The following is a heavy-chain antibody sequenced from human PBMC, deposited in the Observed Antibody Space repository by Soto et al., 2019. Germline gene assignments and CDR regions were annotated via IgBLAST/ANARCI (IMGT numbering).Heavy chain of an antibody. CDR3: ARIYSYGVLYFDL. Sequence: PSETLSLTCTVSGGSIISYYWNWLRQSPEKGLEWIGYIYYSGISDYNPSLKTRVTMSVDTSKNQFSLKLTSVTAADTAVYYCARIYSYGVLYFDLWGRGTLVTVSS. V-gene: IGHV4-59*08. J-gene: IGHJ2*01. CDR2: IYYSGIS. D-gene: IGHD5-18*01. CDR1: GGSIISYY.